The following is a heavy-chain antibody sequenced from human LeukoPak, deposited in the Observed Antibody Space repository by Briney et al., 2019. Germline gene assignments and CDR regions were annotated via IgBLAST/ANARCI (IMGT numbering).Heavy chain of an antibody. CDR1: GFTFSSYG. CDR3: AKDDGSGSSHYYYGMDV. D-gene: IGHD3-10*01. CDR2: ISYDGSNK. Sequence: GRSLRLSCAASGFTFSSYGMHWVRQAPGKGLEWLAVISYDGSNKYYADSVKGGFTISRDNSKNTLYLQMNSLRAEDTAVYYCAKDDGSGSSHYYYGMDVWGKGTTVIVSS. V-gene: IGHV3-30*18. J-gene: IGHJ6*04.